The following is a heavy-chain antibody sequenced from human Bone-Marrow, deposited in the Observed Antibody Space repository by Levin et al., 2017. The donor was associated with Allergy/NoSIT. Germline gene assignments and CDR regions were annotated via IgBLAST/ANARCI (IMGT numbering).Heavy chain of an antibody. CDR2: IYPGDSDT. Sequence: PGGSLRLSCKDSGYNFDSHWIGWVRQMPGKGLEWMGIIYPGDSDTRYSPYFQGQVIISADKSIGTAYLQWNSLKASDTATYYCGRFRMATNGGAENFDLWGRGTLVTVSS. CDR1: GYNFDSHW. CDR3: GRFRMATNGGAENFDL. V-gene: IGHV5-51*01. J-gene: IGHJ2*01. D-gene: IGHD2-8*01.